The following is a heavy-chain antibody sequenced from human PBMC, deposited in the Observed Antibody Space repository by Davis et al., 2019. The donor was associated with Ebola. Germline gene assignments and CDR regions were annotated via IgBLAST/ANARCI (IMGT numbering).Heavy chain of an antibody. V-gene: IGHV3-30*18. CDR1: GFTFSRFG. J-gene: IGHJ6*02. CDR2: ISSDGSET. Sequence: GESLKISCAASGFTFSRFGMHWVRQAPGKGLEWVALISSDGSETYYADSVKGRFTISIDNSKNTLYLQIDSLRPEDTDVYFCAKDTDYGNVYYYSGMDVWGQGTTVTVSS. D-gene: IGHD4-11*01. CDR3: AKDTDYGNVYYYSGMDV.